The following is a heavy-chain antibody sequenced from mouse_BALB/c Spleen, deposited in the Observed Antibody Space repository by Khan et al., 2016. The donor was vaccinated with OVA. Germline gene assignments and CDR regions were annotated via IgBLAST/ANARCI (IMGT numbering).Heavy chain of an antibody. CDR2: INTYTGEP. V-gene: IGHV9-3-1*01. D-gene: IGHD3-1*01. CDR3: ASSSSDGYFDV. CDR1: GYTFTNYG. Sequence: QIQLVQSGPELKKPGETVKISCKASGYTFTNYGMNWVKQAPGKGLKWMGWINTYTGEPTYADDFKGRSAFSLETSASTAYLQIKNLKSEGTATYFCASSSSDGYFDVWGAGATVTVSS. J-gene: IGHJ1*01.